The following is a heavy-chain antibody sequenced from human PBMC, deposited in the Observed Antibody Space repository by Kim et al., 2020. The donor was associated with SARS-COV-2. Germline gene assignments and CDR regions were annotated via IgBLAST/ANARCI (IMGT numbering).Heavy chain of an antibody. V-gene: IGHV4-34*01. CDR3: ARGGNRVVAGYNWFDP. J-gene: IGHJ5*02. Sequence: SLKRRVTISVDTSKNQFSLKLSSVTAADTAVYYCARGGNRVVAGYNWFDPWGQGTLVTVSS. D-gene: IGHD2-2*01.